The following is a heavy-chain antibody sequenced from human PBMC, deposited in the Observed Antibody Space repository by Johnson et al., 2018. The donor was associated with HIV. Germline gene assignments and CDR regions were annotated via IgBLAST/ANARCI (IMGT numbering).Heavy chain of an antibody. V-gene: IGHV3-30*18. D-gene: IGHD1-1*01. CDR3: AKGRKWNDVGNDAFDN. J-gene: IGHJ3*02. CDR2: ISYDGRIP. CDR1: GFTLSNYG. Sequence: QVQLVESGGGVVQPVRSLRLSCATSGFTLSNYGIHWVRQAPGKGLEWVAVISYDGRIPSHADSVKGRFTISRDNSKSTVFLQMSNLRPEDTAVYYCAKGRKWNDVGNDAFDNWGQGTMVTVSS.